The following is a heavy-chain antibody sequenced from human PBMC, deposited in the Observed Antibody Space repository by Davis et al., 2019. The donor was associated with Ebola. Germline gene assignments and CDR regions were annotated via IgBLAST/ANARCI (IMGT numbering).Heavy chain of an antibody. CDR3: AKGGDMDV. CDR2: ITPDGTNR. J-gene: IGHJ6*02. D-gene: IGHD1-26*01. Sequence: GESLKISCVASGFSINTYGMHWVRQAPGKGLEWVAIITPDGTNRYYADFVKGRCTISRDSSKTTLYLQLNSLRAEDTAVYYCAKGGDMDVWGQGTTVIVSS. V-gene: IGHV3-30*18. CDR1: GFSINTYG.